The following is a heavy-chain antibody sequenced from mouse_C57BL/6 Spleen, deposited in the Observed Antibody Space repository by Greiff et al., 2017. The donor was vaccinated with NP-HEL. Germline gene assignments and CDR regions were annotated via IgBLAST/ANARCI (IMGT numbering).Heavy chain of an antibody. V-gene: IGHV5-6*01. CDR1: GFTFSSYG. J-gene: IGHJ4*01. CDR3: ATIVDYYAMDY. Sequence: EVQLVESGGDLVKPGGSLKLSCAASGFTFSSYGMSWVRQTPDKRLEWVATISSGCSYTYYTDNVKGRFTISRDNAKNTLYLQMSSLKSEDTAMYYCATIVDYYAMDYWGQGTSVTVSS. CDR2: ISSGCSYT.